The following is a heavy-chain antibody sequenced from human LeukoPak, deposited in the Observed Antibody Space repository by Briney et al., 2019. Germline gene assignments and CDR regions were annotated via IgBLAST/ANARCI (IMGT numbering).Heavy chain of an antibody. D-gene: IGHD2-2*01. V-gene: IGHV1-2*02. CDR2: INPNDGDT. CDR1: AYTFTDYY. Sequence: ASVTVSCKASAYTFTDYYIHRVRQAPGQGFEWMGWINPNDGDTNYAQKFQGRVTMTRDTSISTVHMEVSRLRSDDTAVYYCARANFLYCSSSTCLFDYWGQGTLVTVSS. CDR3: ARANFLYCSSSTCLFDY. J-gene: IGHJ4*01.